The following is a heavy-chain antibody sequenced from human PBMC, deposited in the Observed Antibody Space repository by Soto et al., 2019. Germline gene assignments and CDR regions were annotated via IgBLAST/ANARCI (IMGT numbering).Heavy chain of an antibody. D-gene: IGHD6-13*01. CDR2: INHSGST. J-gene: IGHJ4*02. CDR3: LGIAAAKYQFDY. V-gene: IGHV4-34*01. CDR1: GGSFSGYY. Sequence: SETLSLTCAVYGGSFSGYYWSWIRQPPGKGLEWIGEINHSGSTNYNPSLKSRVTISVDTSKNQFSLKLGSVTAADTAVYYCLGIAAAKYQFDYWGQGTLVTVSS.